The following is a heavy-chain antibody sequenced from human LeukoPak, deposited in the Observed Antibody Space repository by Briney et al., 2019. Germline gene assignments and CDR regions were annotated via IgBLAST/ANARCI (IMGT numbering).Heavy chain of an antibody. V-gene: IGHV1-69*05. CDR1: GGTFSSYS. J-gene: IGHJ6*03. CDR3: ARVDRYHYYLDV. CDR2: IMPLFNTA. Sequence: SVKVSCKASGGTFSSYSITWVRQAPGQGLEWMGGIMPLFNTANYAQQFQGRVTITTDESTSTAYMELSSLIFEDTAMYYCARVDRYHYYLDVWGKGTTVTVSS.